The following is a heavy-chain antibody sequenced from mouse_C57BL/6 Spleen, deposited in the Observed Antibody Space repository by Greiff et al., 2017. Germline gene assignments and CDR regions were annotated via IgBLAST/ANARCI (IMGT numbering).Heavy chain of an antibody. CDR1: GFTFSSYT. CDR2: ISGGGGNT. D-gene: IGHD2-4*01. J-gene: IGHJ2*01. Sequence: DVKLVESGGGLVKPGGSLKLSCAASGFTFSSYTMSWVRQTPEKRLEWVATISGGGGNTYYPDSVKGRFTISRDNAKNTLYLQMSSLRSEDTALYYCASSSQDYDALYYFDYWGQGTTLTVSS. V-gene: IGHV5-9*01. CDR3: ASSSQDYDALYYFDY.